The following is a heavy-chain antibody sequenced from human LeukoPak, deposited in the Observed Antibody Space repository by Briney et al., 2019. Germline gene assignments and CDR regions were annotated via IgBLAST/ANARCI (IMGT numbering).Heavy chain of an antibody. CDR3: AELGITMIGGV. J-gene: IGHJ6*04. CDR2: ISGSGGST. D-gene: IGHD3-10*02. CDR1: GFTFSSYA. V-gene: IGHV3-23*01. Sequence: GGSLRLSCAASGFTFSSYAMSWVRQAPGKGLEWVSVISGSGGSTYYADSVKGRFTISRDNAKNSLYLQMNSLRAEDTAIYYCAELGITMIGGVWGKGTTVTISS.